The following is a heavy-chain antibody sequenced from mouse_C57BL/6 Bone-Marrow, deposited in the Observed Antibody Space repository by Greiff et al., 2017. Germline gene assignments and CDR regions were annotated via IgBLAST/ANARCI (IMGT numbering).Heavy chain of an antibody. CDR3: TRGRIY. Sequence: SGAELVRPGASVTLSCKASGYTFTDYEMHWVKQTPVHGLEWIGAIDPETGGTAYNQKFKGKAILTADKSSSTAYMELRSLTSEDSAVYYCTRGRIYWGQGTTLTVSS. V-gene: IGHV1-15*01. CDR2: IDPETGGT. J-gene: IGHJ2*01. CDR1: GYTFTDYE.